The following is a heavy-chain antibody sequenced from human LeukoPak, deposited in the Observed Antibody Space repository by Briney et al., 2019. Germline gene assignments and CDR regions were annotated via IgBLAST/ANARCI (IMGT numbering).Heavy chain of an antibody. CDR3: AREGGPYRPLDY. Sequence: SGTLSLTCGVSGGSITNTNYWTWVRQPPGKGLEWIGEVNLQGSTNYNPSLMGRVAISVDTSENHISLQLTSVTAADTAVYYCAREGGPYRPLDYAGQGTLVTVSS. CDR1: GGSITNTNY. J-gene: IGHJ4*02. V-gene: IGHV4-4*02. CDR2: VNLQGST.